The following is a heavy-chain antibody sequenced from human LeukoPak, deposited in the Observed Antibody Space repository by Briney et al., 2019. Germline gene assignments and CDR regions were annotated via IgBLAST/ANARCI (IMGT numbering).Heavy chain of an antibody. CDR3: ARLEGIVGSKVPFFDY. CDR1: GGSFSGYY. V-gene: IGHV4-34*01. D-gene: IGHD1-26*01. Sequence: SETLSLTCAVYGGSFSGYYWSWIRQPPGKGLEWIGEINHSGSTNYNPSLKSRVTISVDTSKNQFSLKLSSVTAADTAVYYCARLEGIVGSKVPFFDYWGQGTLVTVSP. CDR2: INHSGST. J-gene: IGHJ4*02.